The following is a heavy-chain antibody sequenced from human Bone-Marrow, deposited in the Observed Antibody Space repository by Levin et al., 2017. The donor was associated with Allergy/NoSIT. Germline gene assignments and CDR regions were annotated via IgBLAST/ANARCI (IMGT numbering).Heavy chain of an antibody. D-gene: IGHD3-10*01. CDR3: ARDPWESYYYGSGSSCWFDP. V-gene: IGHV1-46*01. J-gene: IGHJ5*02. CDR2: INPSGGST. Sequence: ASVKVSCKASGYTFTSYYMHWVRQAPGQGLEWMGIINPSGGSTRNAQKFQGRVTMTRDTSTSTVYMELSSLRSEDTAVYYCARDPWESYYYGSGSSCWFDPWGQGTLVTVSS. CDR1: GYTFTSYY.